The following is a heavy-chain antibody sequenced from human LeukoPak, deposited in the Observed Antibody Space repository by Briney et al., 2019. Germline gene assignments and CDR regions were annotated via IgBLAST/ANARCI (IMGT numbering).Heavy chain of an antibody. J-gene: IGHJ3*02. Sequence: SETLSLTCTVSGGSISSYYWSWLRQPPGKGLEWIGYIYYSGSTNYNPSLKSRVTISVDTSKNQFSLKLSSVTAADTAVYYCARIRASITMIVVGAFDIWGQGTMVTVSS. CDR3: ARIRASITMIVVGAFDI. V-gene: IGHV4-59*01. D-gene: IGHD3-22*01. CDR2: IYYSGST. CDR1: GGSISSYY.